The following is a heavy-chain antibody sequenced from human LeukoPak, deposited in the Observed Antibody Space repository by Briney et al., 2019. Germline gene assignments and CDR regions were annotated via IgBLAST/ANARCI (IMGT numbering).Heavy chain of an antibody. Sequence: GGSLRLSCAASGFIFRNYAMSWVRQAPGKGLEWVSAISGSGGSTYYADSVKGRFTISRDNSKNTLYLQMNSLRAEDTAVYYCAKLRFFVMVAATMGAFDIWGQGTMVTVSS. J-gene: IGHJ3*02. CDR3: AKLRFFVMVAATMGAFDI. CDR1: GFIFRNYA. V-gene: IGHV3-23*01. D-gene: IGHD2-15*01. CDR2: ISGSGGST.